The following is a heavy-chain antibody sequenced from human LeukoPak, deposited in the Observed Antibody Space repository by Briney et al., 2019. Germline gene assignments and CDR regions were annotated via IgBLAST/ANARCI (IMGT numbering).Heavy chain of an antibody. CDR1: GGTFSSYA. D-gene: IGHD2-2*03. J-gene: IGHJ6*03. CDR3: ARDRLDIVPSGYYYYYYMDV. V-gene: IGHV1-69*05. CDR2: IIPIFGTA. Sequence: ASVNVSCKASGGTFSSYAISWVRQAPGQGLEWMGGIIPIFGTANYAQKFQGRVTITTDESTSTAYMELSSLRSEDTAVYYCARDRLDIVPSGYYYYYYMDVWGKGTTVTVSS.